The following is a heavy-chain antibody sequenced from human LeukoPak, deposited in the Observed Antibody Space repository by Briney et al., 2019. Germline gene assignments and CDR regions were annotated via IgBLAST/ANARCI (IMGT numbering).Heavy chain of an antibody. Sequence: GRSLRLSCAASGFTFSIYAMHWVRQAPGKGLEWVAVISYDGSNKYYADSVKGRFTISRDNSKNTLYLQMNSLRAEDTAVYYCARVSGKFYDILTGYYSYWGQGTLVTVSA. CDR1: GFTFSIYA. CDR2: ISYDGSNK. J-gene: IGHJ4*02. CDR3: ARVSGKFYDILTGYYSY. V-gene: IGHV3-30-3*01. D-gene: IGHD3-9*01.